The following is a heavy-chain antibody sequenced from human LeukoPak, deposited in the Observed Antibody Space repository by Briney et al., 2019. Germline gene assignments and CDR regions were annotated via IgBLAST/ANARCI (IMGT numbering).Heavy chain of an antibody. J-gene: IGHJ4*02. CDR2: IYTSGST. CDR3: ASGRAARPHDY. D-gene: IGHD6-6*01. Sequence: SETLSLTCTVSGDSISNYYWSWIRQPAGKGLEWIGRIYTSGSTNYSPSLKSRVTISVDTSKNQFSLKLSSVTAADTAVYYCASGRAARPHDYWGQGTLVTVSS. CDR1: GDSISNYY. V-gene: IGHV4-4*07.